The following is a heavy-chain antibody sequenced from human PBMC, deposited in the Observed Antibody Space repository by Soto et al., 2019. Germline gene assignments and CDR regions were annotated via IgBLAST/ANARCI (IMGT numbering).Heavy chain of an antibody. V-gene: IGHV3-48*03. CDR1: GFTFRNDD. D-gene: IGHD3-3*02. CDR2: LSGSGDIM. Sequence: EVQLGESGGASVQPGGSLRLSCAASGFTFRNDDVNWVRQAPGKGLEWVSFLSGSGDIMYYAESVKGRFTISRDNAKNSLHLQMNSLRAEDTAVYYCARGRYLADWGQGALVTVSS. CDR3: ARGRYLAD. J-gene: IGHJ4*02.